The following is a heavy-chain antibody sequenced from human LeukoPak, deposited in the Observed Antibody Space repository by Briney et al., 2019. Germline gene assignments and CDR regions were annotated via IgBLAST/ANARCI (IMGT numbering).Heavy chain of an antibody. J-gene: IGHJ3*02. CDR1: GYTLTELS. Sequence: ASVKVSCKVSGYTLTELSMHWVRQAPGKGLEWMGGFDPEEGETIYAQKFQGRVTMTEDTSTDTAYMELSSLRSEDTAVYYCATVYCGGDRPGYAFDIWGQGTMVTVSS. V-gene: IGHV1-24*01. CDR2: FDPEEGET. CDR3: ATVYCGGDRPGYAFDI. D-gene: IGHD2-21*02.